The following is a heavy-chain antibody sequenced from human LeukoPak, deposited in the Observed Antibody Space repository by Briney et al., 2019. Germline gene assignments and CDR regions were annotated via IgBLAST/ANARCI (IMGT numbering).Heavy chain of an antibody. D-gene: IGHD2-15*01. V-gene: IGHV5-51*01. Sequence: PGESLKISCKGSGYSFTNYWVGWVRQMPGKGLEWMGIIYPGDSDTRYSPSFQGQVTISADKSISTAYLQWSSLKASDTAMYYCARQTVVAATSPFDYWGQGTLVTVSS. CDR2: IYPGDSDT. J-gene: IGHJ4*02. CDR3: ARQTVVAATSPFDY. CDR1: GYSFTNYW.